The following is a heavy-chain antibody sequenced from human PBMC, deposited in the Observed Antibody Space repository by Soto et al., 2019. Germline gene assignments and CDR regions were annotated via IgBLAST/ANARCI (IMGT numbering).Heavy chain of an antibody. CDR2: IYFGGST. V-gene: IGHV4-31*03. D-gene: IGHD3-22*01. J-gene: IGHJ5*02. CDR1: GVSVNSGGYY. Sequence: SETLSLTCSVSGVSVNSGGYYWSWIRQHPGKGLEWIGYIYFGGSTFYNPSLKSRVTISADTSENQFSLQLRSVTAADTAVYYCASDNYGTSGYHAGYAPWGQGTSVTGSS. CDR3: ASDNYGTSGYHAGYAP.